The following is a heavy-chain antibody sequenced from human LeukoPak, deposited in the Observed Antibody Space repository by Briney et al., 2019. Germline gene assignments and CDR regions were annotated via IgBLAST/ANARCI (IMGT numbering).Heavy chain of an antibody. CDR1: GFTFSSYS. CDR3: ARNYGDLPARVPYFDY. Sequence: GGSLRLSCAASGFTFSSYSMNWVRQAPGKGLEWVSYISSSSSMIYYADSVKGRFTISRDNAKNSLYLQMKSLRDEDTAIYYCARNYGDLPARVPYFDYWGQGTLVTVSS. V-gene: IGHV3-48*02. J-gene: IGHJ4*02. D-gene: IGHD4-17*01. CDR2: ISSSSSMI.